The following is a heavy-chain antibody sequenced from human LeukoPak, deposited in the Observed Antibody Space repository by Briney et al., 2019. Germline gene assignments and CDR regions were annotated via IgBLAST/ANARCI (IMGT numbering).Heavy chain of an antibody. CDR3: ARDLNYYFDY. CDR1: GFTFGDYA. CDR2: IWYDGSNK. V-gene: IGHV3-33*01. Sequence: GGSLRLSCTASGFTFGDYAMSWFRQAPGKGLEWVAVIWYDGSNKYYADSVKGRFTISRDNSKNTLYLQMNSLRAEDTAVYYCARDLNYYFDYWGQGTLVTVSS. J-gene: IGHJ4*02. D-gene: IGHD1-7*01.